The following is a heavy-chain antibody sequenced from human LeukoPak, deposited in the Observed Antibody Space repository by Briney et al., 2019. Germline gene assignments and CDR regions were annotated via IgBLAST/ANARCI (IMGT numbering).Heavy chain of an antibody. V-gene: IGHV3-73*01. J-gene: IGHJ4*02. Sequence: GGSLRLSCAASGFTFSGSAMHWVRQASGKGLEWVGRIRSKANSYATAYAGSVKGRFTISRDDSKNTAYLQMNSLKTEDTAVYYCTSGYCSSTSCFDYWGQGTLVTVSS. CDR3: TSGYCSSTSCFDY. CDR1: GFTFSGSA. CDR2: IRSKANSYAT. D-gene: IGHD2-2*03.